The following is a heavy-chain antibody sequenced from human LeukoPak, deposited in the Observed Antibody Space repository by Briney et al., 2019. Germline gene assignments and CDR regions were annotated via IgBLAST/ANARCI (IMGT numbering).Heavy chain of an antibody. J-gene: IGHJ4*02. CDR2: IYYSGST. V-gene: IGHV4-31*03. CDR1: GGSISSGGYY. Sequence: SQTLSLTCTVSGGSISSGGYYWSWIRQHPGKGLEWIWYIYYSGSTYYNPSLKSRVTISVDTSKTQSSLKLSSVTAADTAVYYCARKSRDGYNYLDYWGQGTLVTVSS. D-gene: IGHD5-24*01. CDR3: ARKSRDGYNYLDY.